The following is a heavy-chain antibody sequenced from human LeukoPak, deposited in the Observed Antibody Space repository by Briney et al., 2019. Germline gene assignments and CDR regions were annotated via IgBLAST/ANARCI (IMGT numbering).Heavy chain of an antibody. Sequence: SETLSLTCTVSGGSISSSSYYWGWIRQPPGKGLEWIGSIYYSGSTYYNPSLKSRVTMSVDTSNNQLSLKMSSVTAADTAVYYCARGGGWWNYWGQGTLVTVSS. CDR1: GGSISSSSYY. CDR2: IYYSGST. CDR3: ARGGGWWNY. J-gene: IGHJ4*02. D-gene: IGHD6-19*01. V-gene: IGHV4-39*07.